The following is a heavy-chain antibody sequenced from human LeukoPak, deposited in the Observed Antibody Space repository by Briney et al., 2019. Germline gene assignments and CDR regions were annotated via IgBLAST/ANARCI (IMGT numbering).Heavy chain of an antibody. J-gene: IGHJ4*02. V-gene: IGHV3-23*01. CDR3: ASQMAATSH. CDR2: LSGSGNAT. CDR1: GFAFTNFV. Sequence: GGSLRLSCAASGFAFTNFVMSWVRQAPGKGLEWVSALSGSGNATYYADFVRGRFTISRDNSKNILCLQMNSLLAEDTAVYFCASQMAATSHWGQGILVTVSS. D-gene: IGHD5-24*01.